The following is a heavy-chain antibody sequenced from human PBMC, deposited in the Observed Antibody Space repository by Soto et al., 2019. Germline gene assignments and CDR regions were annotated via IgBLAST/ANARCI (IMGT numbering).Heavy chain of an antibody. CDR1: GFTFSTYW. V-gene: IGHV3-33*01. J-gene: IGHJ4*02. CDR3: ARDSDMAHFDY. CDR2: IWYDGSNK. Sequence: AGASLRLSCAASGFTFSTYWMHWVRQAPGKGLELLAVIWYDGSNKYYAGSVKGRLTISRDNSKNTLYLQIDGLRAEETAVYYCARDSDMAHFDYWGQGTLVTVSS.